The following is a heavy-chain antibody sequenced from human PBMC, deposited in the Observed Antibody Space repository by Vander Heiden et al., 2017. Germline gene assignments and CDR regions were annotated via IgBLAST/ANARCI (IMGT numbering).Heavy chain of an antibody. D-gene: IGHD3-16*01. Sequence: QVRLVESGGGVVQPGRSLRLSCPASGFTFRGYNMHWVRQAPGKGLEWVAVVWFDGGDKYYGDSVKGRFTISRDNSKNTVFLQIKSLRGEDTAVYYCARDRTFYGAGDDGFDVWGQGTMVSVSS. CDR2: VWFDGGDK. CDR1: GFTFRGYN. J-gene: IGHJ3*01. CDR3: ARDRTFYGAGDDGFDV. V-gene: IGHV3-33*01.